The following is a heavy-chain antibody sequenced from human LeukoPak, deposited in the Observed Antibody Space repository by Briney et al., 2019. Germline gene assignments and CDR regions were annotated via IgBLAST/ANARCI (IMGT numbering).Heavy chain of an antibody. CDR2: INAGNGNT. CDR1: GYTFTSYA. D-gene: IGHD5-18*01. J-gene: IGHJ3*02. V-gene: IGHV1-3*01. Sequence: ASVKVSCKASGYTFTSYAMHWVRQAPGQRLEWMGWINAGNGNTKYSQKFQGRVTMTRDTSTSTVYMELSSLRSEDTAVYYCAIIQLWSLDAFDIWGQGTMVTVSS. CDR3: AIIQLWSLDAFDI.